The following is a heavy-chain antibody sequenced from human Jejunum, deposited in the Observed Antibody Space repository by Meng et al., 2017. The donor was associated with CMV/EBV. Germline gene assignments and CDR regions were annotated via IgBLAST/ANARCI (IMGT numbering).Heavy chain of an antibody. J-gene: IGHJ4*02. CDR2: INTNTGNP. CDR1: GYTFTSYA. D-gene: IGHD2-15*01. Sequence: QLVHLWSELKEPGASVKVSCKASGYTFTSYAMNWVRQAPGQGLEWIGWINTNTGNPTYAQGFTGRFVFSLDTSVSTAYLQISSLKAADTAVYYCARLYCSGGSCYTIDYWGQGTLVTVSS. V-gene: IGHV7-4-1*02. CDR3: ARLYCSGGSCYTIDY.